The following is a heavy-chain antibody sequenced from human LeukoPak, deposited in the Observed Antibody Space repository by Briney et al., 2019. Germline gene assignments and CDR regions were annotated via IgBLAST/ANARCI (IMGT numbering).Heavy chain of an antibody. CDR2: ISRSSTYI. CDR3: ARDRKNHEGPFWSGYYDYYYGMDV. V-gene: IGHV3-21*01. J-gene: IGHJ6*02. Sequence: GESLRLSCAASGFTFSSYSMNWVRQAPGKGLEWVSSISRSSTYIYYSDSVEGRFTISRDNAKNSLYLQMNSLRAEDTAVYYCARDRKNHEGPFWSGYYDYYYGMDVWGQGTTVTVSS. D-gene: IGHD3-3*01. CDR1: GFTFSSYS.